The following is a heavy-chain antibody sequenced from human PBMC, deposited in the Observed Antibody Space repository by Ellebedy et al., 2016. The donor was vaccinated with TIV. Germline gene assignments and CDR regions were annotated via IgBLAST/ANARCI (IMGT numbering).Heavy chain of an antibody. CDR1: GFIFSSYT. CDR2: ISWNSGKI. CDR3: ARDRSVVMTSDAFDI. D-gene: IGHD4-23*01. Sequence: SLKISCEASGFIFSSYTMNWVRQAPGKGLEWVSGISWNSGKIGYADSVKGRFTISRDNAKNSLYLQMNSLRAEDTSLYYCARDRSVVMTSDAFDIWGQGTMVTVSS. J-gene: IGHJ3*02. V-gene: IGHV3-9*01.